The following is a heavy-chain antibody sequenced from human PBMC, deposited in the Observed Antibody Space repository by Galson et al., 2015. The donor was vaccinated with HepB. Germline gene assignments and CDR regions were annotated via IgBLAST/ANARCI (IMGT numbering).Heavy chain of an antibody. Sequence: SLRLSCAASGFTFSSFWMSWVRQAPGKGLEWVANIKEDGSKKYYVDSVKGRFTISRDNAKNSLYLQMNSLRAEDTAVYYCARDRFLLRLLFPEYFDYWGQGTLVTVSS. CDR2: IKEDGSKK. J-gene: IGHJ4*02. CDR1: GFTFSSFW. D-gene: IGHD3-10*01. CDR3: ARDRFLLRLLFPEYFDY. V-gene: IGHV3-7*03.